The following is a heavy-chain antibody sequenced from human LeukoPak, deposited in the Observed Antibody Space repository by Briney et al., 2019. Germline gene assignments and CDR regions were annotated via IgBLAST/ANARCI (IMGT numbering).Heavy chain of an antibody. CDR1: GYTFTGYY. Sequence: ASVKVSCKASGYTFTGYYMHWVRQAPGQGLEWMGWINPNSGGTNYAQKFQGRVTMTRDTSTSTAYMELSRLRSDDTAVYYCARDSSGFWHGFDYWGQGTLVTVSS. J-gene: IGHJ4*02. V-gene: IGHV1-2*02. CDR3: ARDSSGFWHGFDY. CDR2: INPNSGGT. D-gene: IGHD6-19*01.